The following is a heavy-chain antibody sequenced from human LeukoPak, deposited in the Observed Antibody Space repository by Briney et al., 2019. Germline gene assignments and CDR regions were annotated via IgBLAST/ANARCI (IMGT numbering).Heavy chain of an antibody. Sequence: GGSLRLSCAASGFTFSSYGMHWVRQAPGKGLEWVAVISYDGSNKYYADSVKGRFTISRDNSKNTLYLQMGSLRAEDMAVYYCAKDLSQLWSPFDYWGQGTLVTVSS. D-gene: IGHD5-18*01. CDR1: GFTFSSYG. CDR2: ISYDGSNK. CDR3: AKDLSQLWSPFDY. V-gene: IGHV3-30*18. J-gene: IGHJ4*02.